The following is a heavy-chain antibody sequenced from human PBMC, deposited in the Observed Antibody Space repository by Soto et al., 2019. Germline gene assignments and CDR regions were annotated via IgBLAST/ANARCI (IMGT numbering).Heavy chain of an antibody. D-gene: IGHD6-19*01. J-gene: IGHJ4*02. CDR1: GGSISSGPYS. V-gene: IGHV4-39*01. CDR3: ARAPKPGIAVAKEIYFDY. Sequence: SETLSLTCTVSGGSISSGPYSWGWIRQPPGKGLEWIGTFYYSGSTRYNPSLESRVTISVDTSKNQFSLKLSSVTAADTAVYYCARAPKPGIAVAKEIYFDYWGQGTLVTVSS. CDR2: FYYSGST.